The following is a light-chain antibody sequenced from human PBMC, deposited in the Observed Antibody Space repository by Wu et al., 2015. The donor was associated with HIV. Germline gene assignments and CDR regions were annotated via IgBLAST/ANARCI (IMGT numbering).Light chain of an antibody. CDR1: QNVGTN. J-gene: IGKJ3*01. V-gene: IGKV3-15*01. Sequence: EIDLSQSPATLSVSPGERATLSCRASQNVGTNLAWYQQKPGQAPRLLIHDASSRATGLPARFSGSGSGTEFTLTINGLQPEDSAVYYCQQYKNWPPFTFGPGTKVNIK. CDR2: DAS. CDR3: QQYKNWPPFT.